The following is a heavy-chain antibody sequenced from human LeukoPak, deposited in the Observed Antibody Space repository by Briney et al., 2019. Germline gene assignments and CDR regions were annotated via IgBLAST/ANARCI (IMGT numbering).Heavy chain of an antibody. CDR2: ISSDGSDT. J-gene: IGHJ4*02. V-gene: IGHV3-74*01. CDR3: ARADSSWANDY. Sequence: GGSLRLSCAASGFXFSSSWIYWVRQAPGKGLVWASRISSDGSDTTYADSVKGRFTISRDNAKNTLYLQMNSLSVEDTAMYYCARADSSWANDYWGQGTLVTVSS. CDR1: GFXFSSSW. D-gene: IGHD6-13*01.